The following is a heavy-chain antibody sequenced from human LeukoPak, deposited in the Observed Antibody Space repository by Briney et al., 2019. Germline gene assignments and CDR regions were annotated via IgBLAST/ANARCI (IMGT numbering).Heavy chain of an antibody. J-gene: IGHJ4*02. CDR1: GFIFSSYG. CDR2: IWHDGSAE. Sequence: GGSLRLSCAASGFIFSSYGMYWVRQAPGKGLEWVAVIWHDGSAEFYADYVKGRFSISRDDSKNTLYLQMNSLRAEDTALYYCAKDNRGGWSGYFDYWGQGTLVTVSS. V-gene: IGHV3-33*06. CDR3: AKDNRGGWSGYFDY. D-gene: IGHD6-19*01.